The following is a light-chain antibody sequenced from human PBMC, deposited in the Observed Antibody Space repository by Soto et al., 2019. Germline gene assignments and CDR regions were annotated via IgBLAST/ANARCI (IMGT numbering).Light chain of an antibody. V-gene: IGKV1-39*01. J-gene: IGKJ4*01. CDR1: QSISTT. CDR2: GAS. CDR3: QQSVSFPLT. Sequence: DIQMTQFPSSLSASVGDRVTITCRASQSISTTLYWYQQKPGKAPKLLIYGASTLQSGVPLRFSGSGSGTDFTLTINSLQPEDFATYYCQQSVSFPLTFGGGTRWIS.